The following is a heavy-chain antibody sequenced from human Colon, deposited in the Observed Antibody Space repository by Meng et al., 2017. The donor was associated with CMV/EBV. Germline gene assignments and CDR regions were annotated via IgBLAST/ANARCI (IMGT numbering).Heavy chain of an antibody. V-gene: IGHV3-23*01. Sequence: GESLKISCEVSGLSLSYYGMSWVRRAPGKGLEWVSTISGSGIMTHYTDSVKGRFTVSRDNFRNTLYLQMDSLRAEDTAVYYCAREGGVVPAAIFAFDIWGQGTMVTVSS. J-gene: IGHJ3*02. D-gene: IGHD2-2*02. CDR1: GLSLSYYG. CDR3: AREGGVVPAAIFAFDI. CDR2: ISGSGIMT.